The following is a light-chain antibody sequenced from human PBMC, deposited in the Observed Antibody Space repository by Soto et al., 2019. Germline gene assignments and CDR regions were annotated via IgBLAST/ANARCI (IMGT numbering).Light chain of an antibody. CDR3: QQCYSSPLT. Sequence: EVVLTQSPGTLSLSPGERATLACRASKSVSNYLAWYQQKSGQAPRLLIYGASSRASGIPDRFSGSGSGTDFTLTISSLQPEDFATYYCQQCYSSPLTFGGGTKVEIK. CDR2: GAS. CDR1: KSVSNY. V-gene: IGKV3-20*01. J-gene: IGKJ4*01.